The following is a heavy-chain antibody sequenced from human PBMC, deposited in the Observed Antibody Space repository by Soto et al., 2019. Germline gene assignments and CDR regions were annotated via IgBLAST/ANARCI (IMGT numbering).Heavy chain of an antibody. Sequence: GGSLRLSCAASGFTVSSSYVSWVRQAPGKGLEWVSVFYSGGSTYYADSAKGRFTISRDNSKNTLYLQMNSLRVEDTAVYYCAILFSYGYWYFDLWGRGTLVTVSS. CDR3: AILFSYGYWYFDL. D-gene: IGHD3-16*01. V-gene: IGHV3-53*01. J-gene: IGHJ2*01. CDR2: FYSGGST. CDR1: GFTVSSSY.